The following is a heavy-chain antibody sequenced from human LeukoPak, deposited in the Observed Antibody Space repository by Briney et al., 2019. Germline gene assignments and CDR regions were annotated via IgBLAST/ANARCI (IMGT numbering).Heavy chain of an antibody. CDR2: ISSDGSTT. CDR1: GFSFRTYF. V-gene: IGHV3-74*01. Sequence: GGSLRLSCVVSGFSFRTYFFHWVRQVPGKGLVWISRISSDGSTTFYADSVRGRFTISRDNSKSTLYLQMNSLRVEDTAVYYCVKDFGRNLGGPGYWGRGTLVTVSS. J-gene: IGHJ4*02. D-gene: IGHD3-10*01. CDR3: VKDFGRNLGGPGY.